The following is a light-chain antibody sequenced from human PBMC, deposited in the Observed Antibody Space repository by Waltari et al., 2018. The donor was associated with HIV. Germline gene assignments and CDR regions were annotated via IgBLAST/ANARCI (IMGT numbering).Light chain of an antibody. Sequence: QSVLTQPPSASETPGQRVTISCSGRSSNIGSNYVYWYQHLPGTAPILLIYRNNQRPAEVPDRFPGSKSGTAASLAISGLRSEDEAEYDCAAWDDSLSGWVFGGGTKLTVL. CDR3: AAWDDSLSGWV. V-gene: IGLV1-47*01. CDR2: RNN. J-gene: IGLJ3*02. CDR1: SSNIGSNY.